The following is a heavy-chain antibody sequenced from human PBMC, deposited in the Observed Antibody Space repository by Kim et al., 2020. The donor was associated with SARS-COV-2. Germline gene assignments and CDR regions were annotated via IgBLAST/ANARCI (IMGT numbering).Heavy chain of an antibody. CDR2: ISSSSSYI. CDR3: ARDQGGYSGYDSRIPDY. Sequence: GGSLRLSCAASGFTFSSYSMNWVRQAPGKGLEWVSSISSSSSYIYYADSVKGRFTISRDNAKNSLYLQMNSLRAEDTAVYYCARDQGGYSGYDSRIPDYWGQGTLVTVSS. D-gene: IGHD5-12*01. V-gene: IGHV3-21*01. CDR1: GFTFSSYS. J-gene: IGHJ4*02.